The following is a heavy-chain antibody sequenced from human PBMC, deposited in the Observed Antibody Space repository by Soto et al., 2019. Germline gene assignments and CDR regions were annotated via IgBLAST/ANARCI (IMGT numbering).Heavy chain of an antibody. J-gene: IGHJ4*02. CDR3: ARDEIVVPAYYSPAGDY. CDR1: GFTFSSYG. D-gene: IGHD2-2*01. CDR2: IWYDGSNK. V-gene: IGHV3-33*01. Sequence: GGSLRLSCAASGFTFSSYGMHWVRQAPGKGLEWVAVIWYDGSNKYYADSVKGRFTISRDNSKNTLYLQMNSLRAEDTAVYYCARDEIVVPAYYSPAGDYWGQGTLVTVSS.